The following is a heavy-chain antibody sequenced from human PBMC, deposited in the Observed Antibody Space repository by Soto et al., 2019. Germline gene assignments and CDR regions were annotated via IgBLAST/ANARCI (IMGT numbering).Heavy chain of an antibody. V-gene: IGHV1-18*01. CDR2: INPIKGDT. J-gene: IGHJ3*01. Sequence: AXVKVSCKASGYTFSTYGXXWVRQAPGQGLDWMGWINPIKGDTNSAAIFQDRVTMTTDTSTRTAYMELRSLKSDDTAVYYCARVKVPAAILGAFDLWGQGTLVTVSS. CDR3: ARVKVPAAILGAFDL. D-gene: IGHD2-2*02. CDR1: GYTFSTYG.